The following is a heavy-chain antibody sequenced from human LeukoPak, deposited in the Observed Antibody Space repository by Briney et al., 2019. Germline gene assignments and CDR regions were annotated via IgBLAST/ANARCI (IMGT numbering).Heavy chain of an antibody. V-gene: IGHV3-23*01. Sequence: PGGSLRLSCAASGFTFSNNAMAWVHQAPGKGLEWVSTINNGGSNTHYADSVEGRFTISRDNSKNTLYLEMTSLGAEDTAIYYCATDVGAIFFDSWGQGNLVTVSS. J-gene: IGHJ4*02. CDR1: GFTFSNNA. CDR2: INNGGSNT. CDR3: ATDVGAIFFDS. D-gene: IGHD2-21*01.